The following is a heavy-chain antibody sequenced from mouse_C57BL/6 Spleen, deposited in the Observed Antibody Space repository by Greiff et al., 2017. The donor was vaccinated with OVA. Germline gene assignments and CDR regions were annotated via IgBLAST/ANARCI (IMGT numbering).Heavy chain of an antibody. V-gene: IGHV1-5*01. Sequence: DVQLQESGTVLARPGASVKMSCKTSGYTFTSYWMHWVKQRPGQGLEWIGAIYPGNSDTSYNQKFKGKAKLTAVTSASTAYMELSSLTNEDSAVYYCMDEMAWFAYWGQGTLVTVSA. CDR1: GYTFTSYW. CDR2: IYPGNSDT. CDR3: MDEMAWFAY. J-gene: IGHJ3*01. D-gene: IGHD2-3*01.